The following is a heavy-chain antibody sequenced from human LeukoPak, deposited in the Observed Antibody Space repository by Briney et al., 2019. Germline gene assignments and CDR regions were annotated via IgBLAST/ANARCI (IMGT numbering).Heavy chain of an antibody. CDR2: IIPIFGTA. Sequence: SVKVSCKASGGTFSSYAISWVRQAPGQGLEWMGGIIPIFGTANYAQKFQGRVTITADESTSTAYMELSSLRSEDTAVYYCAREDDITIFGVVINPPDYWGQGTLVTVSS. D-gene: IGHD3-3*01. CDR1: GGTFSSYA. CDR3: AREDDITIFGVVINPPDY. V-gene: IGHV1-69*13. J-gene: IGHJ4*02.